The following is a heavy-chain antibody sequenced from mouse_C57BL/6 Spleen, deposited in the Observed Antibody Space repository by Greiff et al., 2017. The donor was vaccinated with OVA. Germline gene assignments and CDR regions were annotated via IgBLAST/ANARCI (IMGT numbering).Heavy chain of an antibody. D-gene: IGHD2-1*01. CDR2: IYPSDSET. CDR3: ASRNYERFAY. J-gene: IGHJ3*01. CDR1: GYTFTSYW. V-gene: IGHV1-61*01. Sequence: VKLQQPGAELVRPGSSVQLSCKASGYTFTSYWMDWVKQRPGQGLEWIGNIYPSDSETHYNQKFKDKATLTVDKSSSTAYMQLSSLTSEDYAVYDCASRNYERFAYWGQGTLVTVSA.